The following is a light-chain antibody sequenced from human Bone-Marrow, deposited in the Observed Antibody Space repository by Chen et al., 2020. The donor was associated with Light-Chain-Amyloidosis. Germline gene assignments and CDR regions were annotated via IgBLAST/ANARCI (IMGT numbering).Light chain of an antibody. Sequence: SYELTQPPSVSVSPGQTARITCSGDALPKQSVYLFQQKPGPAPVLLMYKDYERPSGIPARFSGSSSGTTVTLPISRVQTEDEADYYCQSTDSTATYGVFGGGTQLTVL. CDR2: KDY. CDR1: ALPKQS. CDR3: QSTDSTATYGV. J-gene: IGLJ3*02. V-gene: IGLV3-25*03.